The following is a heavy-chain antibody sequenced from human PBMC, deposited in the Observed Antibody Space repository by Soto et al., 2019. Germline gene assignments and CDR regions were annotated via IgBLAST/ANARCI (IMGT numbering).Heavy chain of an antibody. Sequence: QVQLVESGGGVVQPGRSLRLSCAASGFTFSSYAMHWVRQAPGKGLEWVAVISYDGSNKYYADSVKGRFTISRDNSKNMLYLQMNSLKAEDTAVYYCARDLKRYCSGGSCYSPVDYWGQGTLVTVSS. CDR2: ISYDGSNK. J-gene: IGHJ4*02. CDR3: ARDLKRYCSGGSCYSPVDY. CDR1: GFTFSSYA. V-gene: IGHV3-30-3*01. D-gene: IGHD2-15*01.